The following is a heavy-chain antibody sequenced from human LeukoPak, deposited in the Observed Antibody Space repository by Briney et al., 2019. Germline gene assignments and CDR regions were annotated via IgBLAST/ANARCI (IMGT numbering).Heavy chain of an antibody. CDR1: GGSISSSSYY. D-gene: IGHD6-19*01. V-gene: IGHV4-39*07. Sequence: SETLSLTCTVSGGSISSSSYYWGWIRQPPGKGLEWNGSIYYSGSTYYNPSLKSRVTISVDTSKNQFSLKLSSVTAADTAVYYCARLAVAGTGIPKFDYWGQGTLVTVSS. CDR3: ARLAVAGTGIPKFDY. J-gene: IGHJ4*02. CDR2: IYYSGST.